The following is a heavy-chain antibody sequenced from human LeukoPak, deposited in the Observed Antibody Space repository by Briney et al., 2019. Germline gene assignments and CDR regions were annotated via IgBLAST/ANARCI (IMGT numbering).Heavy chain of an antibody. CDR1: RGTLISYP. D-gene: IGHD2-15*01. Sequence: ASVNDSRMASRGTLISYPISAVRQAPAGGGWWVGGLITIFGTANNPQKLQGRVTLTPDESMSTAYMELSGLRSEETAVYYCARDVGYCSGGSCYARGSWFDPWGQGTLVTVSS. J-gene: IGHJ5*02. V-gene: IGHV1-69*01. CDR2: LITIFGTA. CDR3: ARDVGYCSGGSCYARGSWFDP.